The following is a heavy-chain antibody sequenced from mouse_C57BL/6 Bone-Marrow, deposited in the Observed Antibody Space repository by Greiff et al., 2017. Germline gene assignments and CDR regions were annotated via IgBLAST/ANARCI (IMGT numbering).Heavy chain of an antibody. V-gene: IGHV1-81*01. CDR1: GYTFTSYG. CDR2: INPRSGNT. CDR3: ARWDYYGSSYGY. J-gene: IGHJ2*01. D-gene: IGHD1-1*01. Sequence: VQLLQSGAGLARPGASVKLSCSASGYTFTSYGISWVKQRTGRGLEWIGAINPRSGNTYYNDKFKGKATLTADKSSSTSYMELRSLTSEDSAVYFCARWDYYGSSYGYWGQGTTLTVSS.